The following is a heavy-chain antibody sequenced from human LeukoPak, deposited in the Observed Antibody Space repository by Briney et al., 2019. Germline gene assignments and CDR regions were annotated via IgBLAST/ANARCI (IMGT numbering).Heavy chain of an antibody. CDR2: ISGSGGST. CDR3: AKDPHIVVVTALVDY. V-gene: IGHV3-23*01. D-gene: IGHD2-21*02. CDR1: GFTFSSYA. Sequence: PGASLRLSCAASGFTFSSYAMSWVRQAPGKGLEWVSAISGSGGSTYYADSVKGRFTISRDSSKNTLYLQMNSLRAEDTAVYYCAKDPHIVVVTALVDYWGQGTLVTVSS. J-gene: IGHJ4*02.